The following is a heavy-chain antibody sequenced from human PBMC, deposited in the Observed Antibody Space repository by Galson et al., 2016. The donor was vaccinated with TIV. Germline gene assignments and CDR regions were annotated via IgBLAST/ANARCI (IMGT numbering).Heavy chain of an antibody. CDR2: IIPIFGTA. CDR3: ARSEYSYGKYYYYYYMDV. CDR1: GGTFSSYA. D-gene: IGHD5-18*01. Sequence: SVKVSCKASGGTFSSYAISWVRQAPGQGLEWMGGIIPIFGTANYAQKFQGRVTITADESTSTAYMELSSLRSEDTAVFYRARSEYSYGKYYYYYYMDVWGKGTTVIVSS. J-gene: IGHJ6*03. V-gene: IGHV1-69*13.